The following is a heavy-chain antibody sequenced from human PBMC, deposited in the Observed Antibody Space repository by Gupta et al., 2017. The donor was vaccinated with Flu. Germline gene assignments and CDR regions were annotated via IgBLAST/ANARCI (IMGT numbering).Heavy chain of an antibody. CDR3: AKEVVPATPGRYFDY. V-gene: IGHV3-23*01. CDR1: GFTFSSYA. Sequence: EVQLLESGGGLVQPGGSLRLSCAASGFTFSSYAMRRVRPAPGKGLEWVSAISGSGGSTYYADSVKGRFTISRDNSKNTLYLQMNSLRAEDTAVYYCAKEVVPATPGRYFDYWGQGTLVTVSS. D-gene: IGHD2-2*01. CDR2: ISGSGGST. J-gene: IGHJ4*02.